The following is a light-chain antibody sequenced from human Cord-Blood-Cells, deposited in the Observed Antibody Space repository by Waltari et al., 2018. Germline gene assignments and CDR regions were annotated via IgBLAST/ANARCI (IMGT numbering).Light chain of an antibody. CDR1: SSDVGGHKY. Sequence: QSALTQPRSVSGSPGQSVTLSCTGTSSDVGGHKYVSWYQQHPGKAPKLMVYDVSKRPSGVPDRFSGSKSGNTASLTISGLQAEDEADYYCCSYAGSYTFVVFGGGTKLTVL. CDR3: CSYAGSYTFVV. V-gene: IGLV2-11*01. J-gene: IGLJ2*01. CDR2: DVS.